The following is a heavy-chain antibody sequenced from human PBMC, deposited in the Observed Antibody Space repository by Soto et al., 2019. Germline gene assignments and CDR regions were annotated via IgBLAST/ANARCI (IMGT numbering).Heavy chain of an antibody. CDR1: GFTFSSYG. D-gene: IGHD3-10*01. V-gene: IGHV3-30*18. CDR3: AKILPLDV. Sequence: GGSLRLSCAASGFTFSSYGMHWVRQAPGKGLEWVAVISYDGSNKYYADSVKGRFTISRDNSKNTLYLQMNSLRAEDTAVYYCAKILPLDVWGQGTTVTVSS. J-gene: IGHJ6*02. CDR2: ISYDGSNK.